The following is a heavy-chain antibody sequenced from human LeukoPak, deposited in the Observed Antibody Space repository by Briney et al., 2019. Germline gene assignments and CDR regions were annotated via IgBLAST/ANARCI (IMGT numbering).Heavy chain of an antibody. Sequence: SETLSLTCTVSGGSISTYYWSWIRQPPGKGREWIGYIYYSGSTNNNPSLKSRVTISVNTSKNQFSLKLSSVTAADTAVYYCARSRAYGGNSPRAFDIWGQRTGVTVSS. CDR1: GGSISTYY. CDR2: IYYSGST. J-gene: IGHJ3*02. V-gene: IGHV4-59*01. CDR3: ARSRAYGGNSPRAFDI. D-gene: IGHD4-23*01.